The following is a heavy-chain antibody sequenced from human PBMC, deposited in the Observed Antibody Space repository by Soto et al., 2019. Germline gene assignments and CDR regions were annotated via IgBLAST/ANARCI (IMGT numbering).Heavy chain of an antibody. D-gene: IGHD1-26*01. CDR3: ASFEVGATSAFDY. CDR1: GYTFTSYA. Sequence: GASVKVSCKASGYTFTSYAMHWVRQAPGQRLEWMGWINAGNGNTKYSQKFQGRVTITRDTSASTAYMELSSLRSEDTVVYYCASFEVGATSAFDYWGQGTLVTVSS. J-gene: IGHJ4*02. V-gene: IGHV1-3*01. CDR2: INAGNGNT.